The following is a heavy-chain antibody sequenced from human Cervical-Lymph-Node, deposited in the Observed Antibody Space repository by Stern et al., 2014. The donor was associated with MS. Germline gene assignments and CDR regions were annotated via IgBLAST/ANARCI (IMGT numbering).Heavy chain of an antibody. V-gene: IGHV1-2*04. J-gene: IGHJ6*02. CDR1: GYTFTDYY. CDR2: INPNSGGT. Sequence: QVQLVQSGAEVKKPGASVRVSCKASGYTFTDYYMHWVRQAPGQGLEWMGWINPNSGGTNYAQKFQGWVTMTRDTSISTAYMELRSDDTAVYYCARGGGGGVTVTARPYYYYGMDVWGQGTTVTVSS. D-gene: IGHD4-17*01. CDR3: ARGGGGGVTVTARPYYYYGMDV.